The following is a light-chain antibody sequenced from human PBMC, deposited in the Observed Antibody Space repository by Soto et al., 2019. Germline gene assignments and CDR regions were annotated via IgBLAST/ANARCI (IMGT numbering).Light chain of an antibody. CDR2: AAS. Sequence: DIQMTQSPSSLSASIGDRVTITCRASQSISNSLNWYQQKPGKAPKFLIYAASSLESGVPSRFSGSGSGTVFTLTISSLQPEDFATYYCQQSYSTPITFGQGTRLEIK. CDR3: QQSYSTPIT. V-gene: IGKV1-39*01. J-gene: IGKJ5*01. CDR1: QSISNS.